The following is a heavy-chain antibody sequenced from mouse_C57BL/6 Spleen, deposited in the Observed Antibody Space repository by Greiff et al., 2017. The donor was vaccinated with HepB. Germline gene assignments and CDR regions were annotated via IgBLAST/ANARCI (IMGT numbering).Heavy chain of an antibody. J-gene: IGHJ1*03. CDR3: AMGHGSSPIWYFDV. CDR2: INPNNGGT. CDR1: GYTFTDYN. Sequence: EVQLQQSGPELVKPGASVKIPCKASGYTFTDYNMDWVKQSHGKSLEWIGDINPNNGGTIYNQKFKGKATLTVDKSSSTAYMELRSLTSEDTAVYYCAMGHGSSPIWYFDVWGTGTTVTVSS. D-gene: IGHD1-1*01. V-gene: IGHV1-18*01.